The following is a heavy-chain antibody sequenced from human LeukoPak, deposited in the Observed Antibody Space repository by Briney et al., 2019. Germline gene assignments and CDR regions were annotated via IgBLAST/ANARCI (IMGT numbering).Heavy chain of an antibody. CDR3: AREGWELLWFGESQGYFDY. D-gene: IGHD3-10*01. CDR2: INPNSGGT. CDR1: GYTFTSYY. V-gene: IGHV1-2*02. J-gene: IGHJ4*02. Sequence: ASVKVSCKASGYTFTSYYMHWVRQAPGQGLEWMGWINPNSGGTNYAQKFQGRVTMTTDTSTSTAYMELRSLRSDDTAVYYCAREGWELLWFGESQGYFDYWGQGTLVTVSS.